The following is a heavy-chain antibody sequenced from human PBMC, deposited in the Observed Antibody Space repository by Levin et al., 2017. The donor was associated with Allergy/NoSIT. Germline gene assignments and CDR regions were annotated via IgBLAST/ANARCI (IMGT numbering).Heavy chain of an antibody. V-gene: IGHV1-69*02. Sequence: GASVKVACKASGGTFATDTISWVRQAPGRGLEWMGRIIPSYGITNYAQNFQGRVTITADTSTTTAYMELNSLRSEDTAVYYCARGKGGCTSVSCYHAIDYWGQGSLVSVSS. D-gene: IGHD2-2*01. J-gene: IGHJ4*02. CDR2: IIPSYGIT. CDR1: GGTFATDT. CDR3: ARGKGGCTSVSCYHAIDY.